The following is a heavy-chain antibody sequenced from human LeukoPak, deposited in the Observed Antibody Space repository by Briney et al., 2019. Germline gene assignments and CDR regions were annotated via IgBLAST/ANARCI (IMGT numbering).Heavy chain of an antibody. Sequence: GGSLRLSCAASGFTFSSYSMNWVRQAPGKGLEWVSSISSSSSHIYYADSVKGRFTISRDNAKNSLYLQMNSLRGEDTALYYCARVVPGTGFFYWGQGTLVTVSP. J-gene: IGHJ4*02. V-gene: IGHV3-21*01. CDR3: ARVVPGTGFFY. D-gene: IGHD2-8*02. CDR2: ISSSSSHI. CDR1: GFTFSSYS.